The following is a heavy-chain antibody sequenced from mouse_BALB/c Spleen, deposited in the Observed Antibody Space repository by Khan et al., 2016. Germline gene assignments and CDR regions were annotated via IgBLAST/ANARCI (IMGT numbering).Heavy chain of an antibody. D-gene: IGHD1-1*01. Sequence: VQLKQSGPGLVKPSQSLSLTCTVTGYSITSDYAWNWIRQFPGNKLEWMGYISYSGSTSYNPSLKSRISITRDTSKNQFFLQLNSMTTEDTATXYGATTVVAPRFAYWGQGTLVTVSA. J-gene: IGHJ3*01. CDR2: ISYSGST. CDR1: GYSITSDYA. CDR3: ATTVVAPRFAY. V-gene: IGHV3-2*02.